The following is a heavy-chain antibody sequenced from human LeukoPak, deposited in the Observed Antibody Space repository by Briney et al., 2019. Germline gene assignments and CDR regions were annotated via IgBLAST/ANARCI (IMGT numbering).Heavy chain of an antibody. CDR1: EFTFSSYN. D-gene: IGHD3-10*01. CDR3: AKDRVWFGELLARLGAFDI. J-gene: IGHJ3*02. Sequence: GGSLRLSCAASEFTFSSYNMNWDRQAPGKGLEWVSSISSFSSYIYYADSVKGRFTISRDNSKNTLYLQMNSLRAEDTAVYYCAKDRVWFGELLARLGAFDIWGQGTMVTVSS. CDR2: ISSFSSYI. V-gene: IGHV3-21*04.